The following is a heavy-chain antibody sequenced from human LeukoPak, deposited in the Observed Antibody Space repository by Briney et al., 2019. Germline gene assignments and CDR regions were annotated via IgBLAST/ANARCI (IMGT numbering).Heavy chain of an antibody. J-gene: IGHJ5*02. V-gene: IGHV4-38-2*02. CDR2: IYNSGST. Sequence: SETLSLTCTVSGYSISSGYFWGWIRQTPGKGLEWIGSIYNSGSTYYNPSLKSRVTLSVDTSKNQFSLQLNSVTAADTAVYFCARDNRYCNAGYCSNWFAPWGQGTLVTVSS. CDR1: GYSISSGYF. CDR3: ARDNRYCNAGYCSNWFAP. D-gene: IGHD2-15*01.